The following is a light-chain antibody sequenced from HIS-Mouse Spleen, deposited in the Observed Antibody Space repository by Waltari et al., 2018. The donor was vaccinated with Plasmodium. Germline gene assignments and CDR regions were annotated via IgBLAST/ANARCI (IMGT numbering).Light chain of an antibody. Sequence: SSELTQDPAVSVALGQTVRITCQGDSLRSYYASWYQQKPGQAPLLVIYGKNNRHAGIPDRVSGSSSGNTASLTVTGAQAEDEADYYCNSRDSSGNHQVFGGGTKLTVL. CDR1: SLRSYY. J-gene: IGLJ3*02. CDR3: NSRDSSGNHQV. V-gene: IGLV3-19*01. CDR2: GKN.